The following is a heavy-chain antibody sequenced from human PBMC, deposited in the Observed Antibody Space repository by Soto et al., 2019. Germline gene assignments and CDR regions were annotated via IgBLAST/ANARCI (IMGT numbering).Heavy chain of an antibody. CDR2: ISYDGSNK. CDR3: ARGYYYGSGSYYTYYYYGMDV. D-gene: IGHD3-10*01. J-gene: IGHJ6*02. CDR1: GFTFSSYA. V-gene: IGHV3-30-3*01. Sequence: QVQLVESGGGVVQPGRSLRLSCAASGFTFSSYAMHWVRQAPGKGLEWVAVISYDGSNKYYADSVKGRFTISRDNSKNTLYLQMNSTRAEDTAVYYCARGYYYGSGSYYTYYYYGMDVWGQGTTVTVSS.